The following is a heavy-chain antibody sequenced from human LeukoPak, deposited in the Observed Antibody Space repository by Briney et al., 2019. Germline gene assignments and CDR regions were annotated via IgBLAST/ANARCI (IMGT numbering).Heavy chain of an antibody. J-gene: IGHJ4*02. V-gene: IGHV3-23*01. D-gene: IGHD4-17*01. Sequence: PGGSLRLSCAASGFTFSGDAMSWVRQGPGKGLEWVSTINNNGRDTFYADSVKGRFTISRDNSKNTLYLQMNRLRAEDTALYYCSKIRGASVTSVHFYYWGQGNLVTVSS. CDR2: INNNGRDT. CDR3: SKIRGASVTSVHFYY. CDR1: GFTFSGDA.